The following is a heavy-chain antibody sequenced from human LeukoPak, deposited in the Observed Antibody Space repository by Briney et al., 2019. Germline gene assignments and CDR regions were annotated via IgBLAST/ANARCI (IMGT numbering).Heavy chain of an antibody. V-gene: IGHV1-69*05. CDR1: GGTFSSYA. J-gene: IGHJ4*02. CDR2: IIPIFGTA. CDR3: ARAYSGYDFLGYFDY. D-gene: IGHD5-12*01. Sequence: ASVKVSCKASGGTFSSYAISWVRQAPGQGLEWMGGIIPIFGTANYAQKLQGRVTMTTDTSTSTAYMELRSLRSDDTAVYYCARAYSGYDFLGYFDYWGQGTRVTVSS.